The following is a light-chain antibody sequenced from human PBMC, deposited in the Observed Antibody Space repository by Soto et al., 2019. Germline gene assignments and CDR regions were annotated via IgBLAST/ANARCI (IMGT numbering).Light chain of an antibody. CDR2: GAS. CDR1: QSVSSSY. CDR3: QQYGIHLRT. J-gene: IGKJ4*01. V-gene: IGKV3-20*01. Sequence: EIVLTQSPGTLSLSPGERATLSCRASQSVSSSYLAWYQQKPGQAPRLLIYGASSRATGIPDRFSGSGSGTDFTLTISRLEPEDFAVYYCQQYGIHLRTFGGGTKVEIK.